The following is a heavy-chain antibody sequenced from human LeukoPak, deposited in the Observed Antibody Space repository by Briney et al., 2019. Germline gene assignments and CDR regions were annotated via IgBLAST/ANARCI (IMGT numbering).Heavy chain of an antibody. D-gene: IGHD3-10*01. CDR2: LHVDGTT. V-gene: IGHV3-53*01. Sequence: GGSLRLSCAASGLSVSNNYMSWVRQAPGKGLEWVSVLHVDGTTYYADSVRGRFTISRDYSKNTLNLQMDSLRADDTGVYYCTRDRYHGSGSIFDYWGQGTLVTVSS. CDR1: GLSVSNNY. CDR3: TRDRYHGSGSIFDY. J-gene: IGHJ4*02.